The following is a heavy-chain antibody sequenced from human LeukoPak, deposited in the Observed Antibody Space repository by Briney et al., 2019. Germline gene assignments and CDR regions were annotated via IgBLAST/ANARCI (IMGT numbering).Heavy chain of an antibody. V-gene: IGHV3-30*18. CDR3: AKGARGDTVTSIVGLNWFDP. D-gene: IGHD4-17*01. CDR2: ISYDGSHK. J-gene: IGHJ5*02. Sequence: GGSLRLSCAASGFTFRSYGMHWVRQAPGKGLEWVAVISYDGSHKYYAASVKGRFSISRDNSKNTLYLQMNSLRADDTAVYYCAKGARGDTVTSIVGLNWFDPWGQGTLVTVSS. CDR1: GFTFRSYG.